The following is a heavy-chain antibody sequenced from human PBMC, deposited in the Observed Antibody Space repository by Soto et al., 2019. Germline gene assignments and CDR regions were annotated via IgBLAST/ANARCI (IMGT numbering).Heavy chain of an antibody. V-gene: IGHV3-48*01. CDR3: AREFMDIVATIDY. CDR2: ISSSSSTI. Sequence: EVQLVESGGGLVQPGGSLRLSCAASGFTFSSYSMNWVRQAPGKGLEWVSYISSSSSTIYYADSVKGRFTISRDNAKNSLYLQMNSLRAEDTAVYYWAREFMDIVATIDYWGQGTLVTVSS. D-gene: IGHD5-12*01. J-gene: IGHJ4*02. CDR1: GFTFSSYS.